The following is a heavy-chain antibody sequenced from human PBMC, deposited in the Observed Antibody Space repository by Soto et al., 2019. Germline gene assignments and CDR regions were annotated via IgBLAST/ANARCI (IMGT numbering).Heavy chain of an antibody. Sequence: SETLSLTCTFSGCSISSSSYYWGWIRQPPGKGLEWIGSIYYSGSTYYNPSLKSRVTISVDTSKNQFSLKLSSVTAADTAVYYCARSYDILTNFDYWGQGTLVTVSS. D-gene: IGHD3-9*01. J-gene: IGHJ4*02. CDR2: IYYSGST. V-gene: IGHV4-39*01. CDR3: ARSYDILTNFDY. CDR1: GCSISSSSYY.